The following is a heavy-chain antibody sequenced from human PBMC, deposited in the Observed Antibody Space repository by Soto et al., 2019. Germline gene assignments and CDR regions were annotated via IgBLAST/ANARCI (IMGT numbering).Heavy chain of an antibody. J-gene: IGHJ5*02. D-gene: IGHD3-10*01. CDR1: GFTLQNYA. V-gene: IGHV3-23*01. Sequence: GGSLRLSCTASGFTLQNYAMAWVRQAPGKGLEWVSTLIGGHYGTAYSYSVKGRFTVSRDNSKNCLYLQMNSLGVEDTAMYFCAKGKSTGDIDWFGPWGQGSLVTVS. CDR2: LIGGHYGT. CDR3: AKGKSTGDIDWFGP.